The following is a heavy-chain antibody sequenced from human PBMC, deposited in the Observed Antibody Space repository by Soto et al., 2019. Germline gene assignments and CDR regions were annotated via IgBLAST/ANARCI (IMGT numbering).Heavy chain of an antibody. V-gene: IGHV1-69*18. D-gene: IGHD3-16*01. J-gene: IGHJ3*02. CDR1: GGNFNTYP. CDR2: IIPIFGTP. CDR3: ERDSRLWGSTGWKRENLFDI. Sequence: QVQLEQSGAEVKRPGSSVKVSCKTSGGNFNTYPISWVRQAPGHRLEWMGKIIPIFGTPDYAQKFQGRVTLNADEATTTVYMELRSLKSDDSAVSYCERDSRLWGSTGWKRENLFDIWGQGTMVTVSS.